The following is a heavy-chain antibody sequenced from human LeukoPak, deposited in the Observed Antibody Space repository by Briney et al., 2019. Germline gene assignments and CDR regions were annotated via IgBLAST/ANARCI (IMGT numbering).Heavy chain of an antibody. CDR2: INPNSGGT. CDR3: ARSELLQWLVPSLGETYFDY. CDR1: GYTFTGYY. V-gene: IGHV1-2*06. Sequence: ASVKVPCKASGYTFTGYYMHWVRQAPGQGLEWMGRINPNSGGTNYAQKFQGRVTMTRDTSISTAYMELSRLRSDDTAVYYCARSELLQWLVPSLGETYFDYWGQGTLVTVSS. D-gene: IGHD6-19*01. J-gene: IGHJ4*02.